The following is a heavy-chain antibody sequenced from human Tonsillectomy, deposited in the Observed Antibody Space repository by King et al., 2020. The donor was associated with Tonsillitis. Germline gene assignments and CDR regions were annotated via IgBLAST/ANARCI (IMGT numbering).Heavy chain of an antibody. D-gene: IGHD7-27*01. CDR2: ISAYNGNT. Sequence: QLVQSGVEVKKPGASVKVSCKASGYTFITYGISWVRQAPGQGLEWMGWISAYNGNTNYAQKLQGRVTMTTDTSASTAYMELRSLRSDDTAVYYCARAALGIDVTTLDYWGQGTLVTVSS. J-gene: IGHJ4*02. V-gene: IGHV1-18*01. CDR1: GYTFITYG. CDR3: ARAALGIDVTTLDY.